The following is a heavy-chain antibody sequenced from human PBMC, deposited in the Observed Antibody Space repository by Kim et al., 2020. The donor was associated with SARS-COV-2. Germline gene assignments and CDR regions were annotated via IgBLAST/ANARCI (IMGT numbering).Heavy chain of an antibody. D-gene: IGHD6-13*01. J-gene: IGHJ4*02. CDR3: ARDRGGLIAEASFDY. CDR1: GFTFSSYW. Sequence: GGSLRLSCAASGFTFSSYWMSWVRQAPGKGLEWVANIKQDGSEKYYVDSVKGRFTISRDNAKNSLYLQMNSLRAEDTAVYYCARDRGGLIAEASFDYWGQGTLVTVSS. CDR2: IKQDGSEK. V-gene: IGHV3-7*03.